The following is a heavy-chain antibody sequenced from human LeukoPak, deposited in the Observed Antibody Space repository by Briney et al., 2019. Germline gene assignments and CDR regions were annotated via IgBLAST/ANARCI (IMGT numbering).Heavy chain of an antibody. CDR1: GGTFSSYA. CDR2: IIPIFGTA. Sequence: SVKVSCKASGGTFSSYAISWVRQAPGQWLEWMGRIIPIFGTANYAQKFQGRVTITTDESTSTAYMELSSLRSEDTAVYYCADCSSTSCYYYYYMDVWGKGTTVTVSS. V-gene: IGHV1-69*05. J-gene: IGHJ6*03. D-gene: IGHD2-2*01. CDR3: ADCSSTSCYYYYYMDV.